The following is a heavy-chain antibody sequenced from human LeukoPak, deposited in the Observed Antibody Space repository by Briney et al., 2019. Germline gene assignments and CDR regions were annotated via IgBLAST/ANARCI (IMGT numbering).Heavy chain of an antibody. CDR3: ARLCEGSRFDP. CDR1: GGSISSYY. D-gene: IGHD6-13*01. Sequence: PSETLSLTCTVSGGSISSYYWSWLRQPPGKGLEWIGYIYYSGSTNYNPSLKSRVTISVDTSKNQFSLKLSSVTAADTAVYYCARLCEGSRFDPWGQGTLVTVSS. J-gene: IGHJ5*02. CDR2: IYYSGST. V-gene: IGHV4-59*08.